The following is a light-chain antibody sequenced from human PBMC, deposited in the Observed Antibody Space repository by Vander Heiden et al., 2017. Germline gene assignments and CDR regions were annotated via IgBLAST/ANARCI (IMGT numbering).Light chain of an antibody. J-gene: IGKJ5*01. CDR3: QRNDNLAIT. CDR1: QGISNY. V-gene: IGKV1-33*01. CDR2: NAS. Sequence: DIQTTHSPSSLSASVGDRVTITCQASQGISNYLNWYQQKPGKAPKLLIYNASNLETGVPSRFSGSGSGTDFTFTISSLQPEDVATYYGQRNDNLAITFGRGTKLEIK.